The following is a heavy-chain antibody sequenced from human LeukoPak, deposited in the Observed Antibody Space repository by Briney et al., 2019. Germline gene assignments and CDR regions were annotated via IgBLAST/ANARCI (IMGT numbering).Heavy chain of an antibody. J-gene: IGHJ4*02. Sequence: SETLSLTCSVSGDSINNSSHYWAWIRQPPGERLEWVGTVYYSGATYCNPSLKSRVTISVDTSKNQFSLKLSSVTAADTAVYYCARRGLHYDFLTAYYSNLPFDSWGQGTLVTVSS. CDR3: ARRGLHYDFLTAYYSNLPFDS. CDR1: GDSINNSSHY. V-gene: IGHV4-39*01. CDR2: VYYSGAT. D-gene: IGHD3-9*01.